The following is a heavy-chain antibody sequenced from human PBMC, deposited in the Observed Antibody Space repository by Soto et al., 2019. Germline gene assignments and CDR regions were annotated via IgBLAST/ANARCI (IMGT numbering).Heavy chain of an antibody. D-gene: IGHD6-19*01. V-gene: IGHV3-72*01. Sequence: EVQLVESGGGLVQPGGSLTLSCAVSGFIFSDHYMDWVRQAPGKGLEWVGRIRNKANSHTTEYAASVKGRFTISRDDSTNPLYHQMDSLKNEGTAMYYCVRVLWHRGCGGGCWGQGTLVTVSS. CDR1: GFIFSDHY. CDR3: VRVLWHRGCGGGC. J-gene: IGHJ4*02. CDR2: IRNKANSHTT.